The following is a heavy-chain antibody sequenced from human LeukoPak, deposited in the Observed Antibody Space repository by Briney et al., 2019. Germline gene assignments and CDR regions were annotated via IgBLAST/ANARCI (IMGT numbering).Heavy chain of an antibody. Sequence: GGSLRLSCAASGFTYPTYWMNWVRQAPGKGLEWVAKIKQDGSEKYYVDSVKGRFTISRDNAKNSLYLQMNSMRAEDTAIYYCARERFGELPSFGWFDVWGQGTLVTVSS. CDR3: ARERFGELPSFGWFDV. CDR2: IKQDGSEK. J-gene: IGHJ5*02. V-gene: IGHV3-7*01. D-gene: IGHD3-10*01. CDR1: GFTYPTYW.